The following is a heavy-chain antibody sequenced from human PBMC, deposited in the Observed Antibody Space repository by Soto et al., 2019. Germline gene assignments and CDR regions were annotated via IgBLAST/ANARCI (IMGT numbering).Heavy chain of an antibody. J-gene: IGHJ5*02. V-gene: IGHV2-5*02. D-gene: IGHD1-7*01. CDR2: IYWDEDK. CDR1: GFSLTTRGLG. CDR3: AHTDSELRNWFDP. Sequence: QITLTESGPPLVQPTQTLRLTCSFSGFSLTTRGLGVAWFRQPPGKALEWLAVIYWDEDKRYSPLLKTRLTVAKDTSKNQVVLSMTNMDPVDTGTFYCAHTDSELRNWFDPWGQGIHVTVSS.